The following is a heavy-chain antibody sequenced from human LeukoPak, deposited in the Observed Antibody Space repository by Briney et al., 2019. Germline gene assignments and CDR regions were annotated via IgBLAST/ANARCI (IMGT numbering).Heavy chain of an antibody. D-gene: IGHD2-21*02. J-gene: IGHJ3*02. CDR1: GGSISSYY. CDR3: ARQHIVVVTASGAFDI. V-gene: IGHV4-4*07. Sequence: SETLSLTCTVSGGSISSYYWSWIRQPAGKGLEWIGRIYTSGSTNYNPSLKSRVTIPVDTSKNQFSLKLSSVTAADTAVYYCARQHIVVVTASGAFDIWGQGTMVTVSS. CDR2: IYTSGST.